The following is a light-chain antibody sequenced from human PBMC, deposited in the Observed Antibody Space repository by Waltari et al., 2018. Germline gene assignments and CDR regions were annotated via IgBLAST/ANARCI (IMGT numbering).Light chain of an antibody. J-gene: IGLJ2*01. Sequence: QSALSQAPSVSGFPELSITISCNGTTSNIWRYNLVSWYQHHPGKAPKLFIYQGTMRLSGVSNRFSGSTSGNTASLTVTELQSEDEADYYCCSYAGDNTGIFGGGTRLSVL. CDR3: CSYAGDNTGI. CDR1: TSNIWRYNL. V-gene: IGLV2-23*01. CDR2: QGT.